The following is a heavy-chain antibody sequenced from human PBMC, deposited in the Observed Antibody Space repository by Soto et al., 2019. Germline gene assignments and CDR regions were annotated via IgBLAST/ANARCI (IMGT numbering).Heavy chain of an antibody. D-gene: IGHD3-10*01. CDR2: IYWDDAK. Sequence: QITLKESGPPLVKATQTLTLTCTFSGFSLSTSGVGVGWIRQPPGKALEWLALIYWDDAKRYSPSLKSRLTITKDTSKNQVVLTMTNRDQLDTATYYWAHRRLRAEFDPWGQGTLVTVSS. CDR3: AHRRLRAEFDP. J-gene: IGHJ5*02. V-gene: IGHV2-5*02. CDR1: GFSLSTSGVG.